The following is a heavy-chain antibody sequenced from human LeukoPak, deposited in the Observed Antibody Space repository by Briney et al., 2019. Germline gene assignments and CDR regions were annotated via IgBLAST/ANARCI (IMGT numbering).Heavy chain of an antibody. CDR1: GVTFSSYV. Sequence: GGSLRLSCEASGVTFSSYVMSRVRQAPGKGPEWVSGISGSGGGTYYADFVKGRFAISRDNSKNTLYLQMNSLRAEDSAVYYCVQEGPRGLAFDVWGQGTKVTVSS. CDR3: VQEGPRGLAFDV. J-gene: IGHJ3*01. V-gene: IGHV3-23*01. CDR2: ISGSGGGT.